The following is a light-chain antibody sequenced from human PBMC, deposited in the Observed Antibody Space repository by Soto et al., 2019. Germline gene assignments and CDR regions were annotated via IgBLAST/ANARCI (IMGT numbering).Light chain of an antibody. CDR2: DAF. CDR1: QTVDGNS. Sequence: ENVLTQSPGRLALAPGERATLSCRASQTVDGNSLAWYQQKPGQAPRLLMFDAFNRATGIPDRFSGSGSGTDFTLTISRLEPDDFALYYCQQYGRSPFTFGPGTTVDV. V-gene: IGKV3-20*01. J-gene: IGKJ3*01. CDR3: QQYGRSPFT.